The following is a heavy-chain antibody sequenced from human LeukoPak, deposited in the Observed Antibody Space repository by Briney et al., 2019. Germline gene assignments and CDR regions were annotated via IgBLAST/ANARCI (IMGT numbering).Heavy chain of an antibody. V-gene: IGHV1-46*01. CDR1: GYTFTNYY. Sequence: ASVKVSCKASGYTFTNYYIHWVRQAPGQGREWMVIIDPTGGTTSSAQKFQDRLTMTRDTSTSTVYMELSSLRSGDTALYYCASRIEQAFDIWGQGTMVTVSS. CDR3: ASRIEQAFDI. J-gene: IGHJ3*02. D-gene: IGHD1-14*01. CDR2: IDPTGGTT.